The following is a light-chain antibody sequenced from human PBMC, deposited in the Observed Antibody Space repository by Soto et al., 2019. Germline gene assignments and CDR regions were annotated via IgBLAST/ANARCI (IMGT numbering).Light chain of an antibody. V-gene: IGKV4-1*01. Sequence: DIVMTQSPDSLAVSLGERATINCKSSQSVLYSSNNKNCLAWYQQKLGQSPKLLIYWASTRESGVPDRFSGSWSGTDFTLTISSLQAEDVAVYYCQQYYTTPLTFGGGTKVEIK. CDR3: QQYYTTPLT. J-gene: IGKJ4*01. CDR1: QSVLYSSNNKNC. CDR2: WAS.